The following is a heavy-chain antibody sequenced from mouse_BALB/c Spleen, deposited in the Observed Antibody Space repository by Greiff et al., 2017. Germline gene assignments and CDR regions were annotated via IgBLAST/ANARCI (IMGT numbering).Heavy chain of an antibody. CDR3: DRVLSTTVVGDY. CDR1: GFDFSRYW. Sequence: DVKLQESGGGLVQPGGSLKLSCAASGFDFSRYWMSWVRQAPGKGLEWIGVINPDSSTINYTPTLKDKFMISRDNDKNTLYLQMNIVRSEDTDLYYCDRVLSTTVVGDYWGQGTAVTVSA. CDR2: INPDSSTI. V-gene: IGHV4-1*02. D-gene: IGHD1-1*01. J-gene: IGHJ4*01.